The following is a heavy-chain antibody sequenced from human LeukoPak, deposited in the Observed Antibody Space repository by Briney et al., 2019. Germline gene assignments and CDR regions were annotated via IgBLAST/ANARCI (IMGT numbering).Heavy chain of an antibody. Sequence: PGGSLRLSCAASGFTFRNYVMNWVRQAPGKGLEWVSGISGNGGSTDYADSVKGRFTLSRDNSKNTLYLQMNSLRAEDTAVYYCAKKGFYDSSGYLDLWGQGTLVTVSS. J-gene: IGHJ5*02. V-gene: IGHV3-23*01. CDR3: AKKGFYDSSGYLDL. D-gene: IGHD3-22*01. CDR2: ISGNGGST. CDR1: GFTFRNYV.